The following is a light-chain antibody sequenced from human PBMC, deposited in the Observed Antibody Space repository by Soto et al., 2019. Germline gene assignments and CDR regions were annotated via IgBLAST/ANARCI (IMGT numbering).Light chain of an antibody. V-gene: IGKV1-27*01. CDR1: QGFSNS. J-gene: IGKJ1*01. CDR3: QKYDSAPWT. Sequence: DIQMTQYPSSLSASVGDRVTITCRASQGFSNSLAWYQQKPGKVPKLLIYGASTLQSGVPSRFSGSGSGTDFTLTISSLQPEDFATYCCQKYDSAPWTFGQGTKVAIK. CDR2: GAS.